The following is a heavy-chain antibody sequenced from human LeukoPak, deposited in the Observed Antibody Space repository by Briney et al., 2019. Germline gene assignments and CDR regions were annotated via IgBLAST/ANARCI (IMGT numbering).Heavy chain of an antibody. J-gene: IGHJ4*02. D-gene: IGHD3-22*01. CDR2: IYYSGST. V-gene: IGHV4-59*12. CDR3: ARDRYYYDSSGYLFDY. Sequence: SETLSLTCTVSGGSISSYYWSWIRQPPGKGLEWIGYIYYSGSTNYNPSPKSRVTMSVDTSKNQFSLKLSSVTAADTAVYYCARDRYYYDSSGYLFDYWGQGTLVTVSS. CDR1: GGSISSYY.